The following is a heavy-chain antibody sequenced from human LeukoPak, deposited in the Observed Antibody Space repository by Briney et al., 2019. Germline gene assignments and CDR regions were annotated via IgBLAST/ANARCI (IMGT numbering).Heavy chain of an antibody. J-gene: IGHJ4*02. Sequence: ASVKVSCKASGYTFTSYGISWVRQAPGQGLEWMGWMNPNSGNTGYAQKFQGRVTMTRNTSISTAYMELSSLRSEDTAVYYCASRYSYGYGDDYWGQGTLVTVSS. D-gene: IGHD5-18*01. V-gene: IGHV1-8*02. CDR2: MNPNSGNT. CDR3: ASRYSYGYGDDY. CDR1: GYTFTSYG.